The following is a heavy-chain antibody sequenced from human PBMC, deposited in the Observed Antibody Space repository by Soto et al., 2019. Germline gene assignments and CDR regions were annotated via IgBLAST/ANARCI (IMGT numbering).Heavy chain of an antibody. CDR2: ISYDGSNK. V-gene: IGHV3-30*18. D-gene: IGHD2-8*01. Sequence: PGGSLRLSCAASGFTFSSYGMHWVRQAPGKGLEWVAVISYDGSNKYYADSVKGRFTITRGNSKNTLYLQMNSLRAEDTAVYYCAKDGVLMVYAIKMGYMDVWGKGTTVTVSS. CDR1: GFTFSSYG. CDR3: AKDGVLMVYAIKMGYMDV. J-gene: IGHJ6*03.